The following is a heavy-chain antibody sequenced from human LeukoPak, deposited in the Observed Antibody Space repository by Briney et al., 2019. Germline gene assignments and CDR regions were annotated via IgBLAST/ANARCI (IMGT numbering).Heavy chain of an antibody. CDR2: ISYDGSNK. Sequence: GGSLRLSCAASGFTFSSYGMHWVRQAPGKGLEWVAVISYDGSNKYYADSVKGRFTISRDNSKNTLYLQMNSLRAEDTAVYYCAKDQVDTAMVTRYYYYGMDVWGQGTTVTVSS. D-gene: IGHD5-18*01. J-gene: IGHJ6*02. CDR3: AKDQVDTAMVTRYYYYGMDV. V-gene: IGHV3-30*18. CDR1: GFTFSSYG.